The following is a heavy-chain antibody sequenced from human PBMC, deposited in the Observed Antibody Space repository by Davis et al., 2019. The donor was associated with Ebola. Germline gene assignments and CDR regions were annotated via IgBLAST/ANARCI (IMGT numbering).Heavy chain of an antibody. CDR2: ISSSGGST. CDR3: ASGDGRGGSYDMDV. J-gene: IGHJ6*02. V-gene: IGHV3-11*03. CDR1: GGSFSGYY. Sequence: LSLTCAVYGGSFSGYYWSWIRQAPGKGLEWVSYISSSGGSTKYADSVKGRFTISRDNAKNSLFLQMNSLRAEDTALYYCASGDGRGGSYDMDVWGQGTTVTVSS. D-gene: IGHD6-25*01.